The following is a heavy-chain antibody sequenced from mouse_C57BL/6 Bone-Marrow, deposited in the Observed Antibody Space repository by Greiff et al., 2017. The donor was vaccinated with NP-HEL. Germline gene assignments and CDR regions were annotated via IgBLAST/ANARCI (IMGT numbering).Heavy chain of an antibody. CDR2: IWSGGST. CDR1: GFSLTSYG. Sequence: VQLQQSGPGLVQPSQSLSITCTVSGFSLTSYGVHWVRQSPGKGLEWLGVIWSGGSTDYNAAFISRLSISKDNSKSQVFFKMNSLQADDTAIYYCASLDHYYAMDYWGQGTSVTVSS. J-gene: IGHJ4*01. CDR3: ASLDHYYAMDY. V-gene: IGHV2-2*01.